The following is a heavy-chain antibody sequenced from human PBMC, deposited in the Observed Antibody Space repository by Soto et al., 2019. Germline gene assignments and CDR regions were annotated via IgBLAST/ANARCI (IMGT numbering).Heavy chain of an antibody. CDR2: IHPSGGGS. CDR3: ASHRPTTYGYYFDY. V-gene: IGHV1-46*02. Sequence: ASVKVSCKPSGYTLNTYYLHWVRQAPGQGLEWMGIIHPSGGGSTYAQKFLGRVTMTRDTSTSTVFMELSSLRSADTAMYYCASHRPTTYGYYFDYWGQGTLVTVSS. D-gene: IGHD4-17*01. J-gene: IGHJ4*02. CDR1: GYTLNTYY.